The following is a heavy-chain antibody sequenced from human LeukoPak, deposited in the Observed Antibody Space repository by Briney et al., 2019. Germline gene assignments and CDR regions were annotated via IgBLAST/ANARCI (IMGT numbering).Heavy chain of an antibody. CDR1: GYSISSSYY. V-gene: IGHV4-38-2*02. D-gene: IGHD3-22*01. CDR2: IYHSGST. CDR3: ARSSESYDSSGYYSYYFDY. Sequence: SETLSLTCTVSGYSISSSYYWGWIRQPPGKGLEWIGSIYHSGSTYYNPSLKSRVTISVDTSKNQFSLKLSSVTAADTAVYYCARSSESYDSSGYYSYYFDYWGQGTLVTVSS. J-gene: IGHJ4*02.